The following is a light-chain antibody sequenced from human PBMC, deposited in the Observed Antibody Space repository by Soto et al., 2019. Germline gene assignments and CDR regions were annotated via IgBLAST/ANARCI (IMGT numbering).Light chain of an antibody. J-gene: IGLJ1*01. Sequence: QSVLTQPPSASGTPGQRVAISCSGASSNIGSTRANWYRQLPGTAPKLLIYSDNQRPSGVPDRFSGSKSGTSASLAISGLQSEDEADYYCAAWDNSLNGYVLGTGTNAT. V-gene: IGLV1-44*01. CDR1: SSNIGSTR. CDR3: AAWDNSLNGYV. CDR2: SDN.